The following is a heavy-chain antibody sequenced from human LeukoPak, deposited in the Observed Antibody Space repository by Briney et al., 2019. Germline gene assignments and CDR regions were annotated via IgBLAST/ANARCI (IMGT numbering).Heavy chain of an antibody. CDR1: GYTFSGYY. J-gene: IGHJ6*03. D-gene: IGHD1-7*01. CDR2: INPNSGGT. V-gene: IGHV1-2*06. CDR3: ARVTEDNWNYVYYYYYMDV. Sequence: ASVKVSCKASGYTFSGYYIHWVRRAPGQGLEWMGRINPNSGGTSYAQKFQGRVTMTRDTSISTAYMELSRLRSDDTAVYYCARVTEDNWNYVYYYYYMDVWGRGTTVTVSS.